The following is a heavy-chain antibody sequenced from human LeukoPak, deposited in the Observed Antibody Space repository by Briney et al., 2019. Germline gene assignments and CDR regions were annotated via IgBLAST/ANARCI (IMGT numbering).Heavy chain of an antibody. CDR3: AKDRLAWELHKFTNWFDP. J-gene: IGHJ5*02. Sequence: GGSLRLSCAASGFTFSSYAMSWVRQAPGKGLEWVSAISGSGGSTYYADSVKGRFTISRDNSKNTLYLQMNSLRAEDTAVYYCAKDRLAWELHKFTNWFDPWGQGTLVTVSS. CDR1: GFTFSSYA. CDR2: ISGSGGST. D-gene: IGHD1-26*01. V-gene: IGHV3-23*01.